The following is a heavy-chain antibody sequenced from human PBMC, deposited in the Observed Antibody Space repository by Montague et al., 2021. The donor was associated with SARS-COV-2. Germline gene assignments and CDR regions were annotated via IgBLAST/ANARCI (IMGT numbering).Heavy chain of an antibody. D-gene: IGHD2-2*01. V-gene: IGHV4-39*01. CDR1: GDSISSGYFY. Sequence: SETLSLTCTVSGDSISSGYFYWGWIRQPPGKGLEWVGTIHSSGITYYNPSLKSRVTISVDTSRNQFSLKLSSVTAADTAIYYCARHLAISGPAAVSDFWGQGTLVTVSS. J-gene: IGHJ4*02. CDR3: ARHLAISGPAAVSDF. CDR2: IHSSGIT.